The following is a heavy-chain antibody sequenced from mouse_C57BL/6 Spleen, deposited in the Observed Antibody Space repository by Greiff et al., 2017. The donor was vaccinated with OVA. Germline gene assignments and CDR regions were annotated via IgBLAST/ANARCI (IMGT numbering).Heavy chain of an antibody. V-gene: IGHV1-76*01. CDR2: IYPGSGNT. CDR3: ARGIYYDYDEGGLLD. Sequence: VQLQQSGAELVRPGASVKLSCKASGYTFTDYYINWVKQRPGQGLEWIARIYPGSGNTYYNEKFKGKATLTAEKSSSTAYMQLSSLTSEDSAVYFCARGIYYDYDEGGLLDWGQGTLVTVSA. CDR1: GYTFTDYY. J-gene: IGHJ3*01. D-gene: IGHD2-4*01.